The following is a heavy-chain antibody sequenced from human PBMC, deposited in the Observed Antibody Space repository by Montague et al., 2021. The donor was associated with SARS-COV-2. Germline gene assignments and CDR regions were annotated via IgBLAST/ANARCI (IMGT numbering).Heavy chain of an antibody. CDR3: ARKGSGRSDLAY. V-gene: IGHV4-34*01. CDR1: GGSFSGYY. Sequence: SETLSLTCAVYGGSFSGYYWGWIRQPSGKGLEWIGEISHSGSTNYNPSLKSRVTISVDTSKNQFSLKLSSVTAADTAVCYCARKGSGRSDLAYWGQGTLVTVSS. CDR2: ISHSGST. D-gene: IGHD1-26*01. J-gene: IGHJ4*02.